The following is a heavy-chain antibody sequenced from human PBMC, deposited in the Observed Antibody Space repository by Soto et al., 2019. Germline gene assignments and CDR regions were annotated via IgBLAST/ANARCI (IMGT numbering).Heavy chain of an antibody. V-gene: IGHV3-23*01. J-gene: IGHJ4*02. CDR2: FSGRGGST. CDR1: GFSFNNYP. CDR3: AKYSYSSSWYPAPFDY. Sequence: PGGSLRLSCAAPGFSFNNYPLGRVRPAPWEGVEWVSSFSGRGGSTYYADAVGGRFTISRDNSKNTLYLQMNSLRAEDTAVYYCAKYSYSSSWYPAPFDYWGQGTLVTVSS. D-gene: IGHD6-13*01.